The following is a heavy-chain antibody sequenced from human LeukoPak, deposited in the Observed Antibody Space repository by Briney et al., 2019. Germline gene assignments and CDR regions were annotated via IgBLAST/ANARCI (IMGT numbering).Heavy chain of an antibody. CDR1: GGSFSGYY. CDR2: INHSGST. J-gene: IGHJ4*02. V-gene: IGHV4-34*01. Sequence: SETLSLTCAVYGGSFSGYYWSWIRQPPGKGLEWIGEINHSGSTNYNPSLKSRVTISVDTSKNQFSLKLSSVTAAGTAVYYCARGWDSSGYYYGGIDYWGQGTLVTVSS. CDR3: ARGWDSSGYYYGGIDY. D-gene: IGHD3-22*01.